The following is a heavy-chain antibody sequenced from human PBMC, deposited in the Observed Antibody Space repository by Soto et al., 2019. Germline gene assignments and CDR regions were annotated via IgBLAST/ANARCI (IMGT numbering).Heavy chain of an antibody. Sequence: QMQLVQSGAEVKKTGSSAKVSCKASGYTFTYRYLHWARQAPGQALEWMGWITPFNGNTNYAQKFQDRVTITRDRSMSTAYMELSSLRSEDTAMYYCARSGLYGDTLHAFDIWGQGTMVTVSS. CDR2: ITPFNGNT. D-gene: IGHD4-17*01. V-gene: IGHV1-45*02. CDR1: GYTFTYRY. CDR3: ARSGLYGDTLHAFDI. J-gene: IGHJ3*02.